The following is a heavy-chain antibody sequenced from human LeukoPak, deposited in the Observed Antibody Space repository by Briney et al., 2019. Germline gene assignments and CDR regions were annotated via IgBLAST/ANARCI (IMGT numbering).Heavy chain of an antibody. CDR1: GGSISSYY. CDR2: IYYTGST. J-gene: IGHJ4*02. Sequence: PSETLSLTCTVSGGSISSYYWNWIRQPPGKGLEWIGYIYYTGSTKYNPSLKSRVTISVDTSKNQFSLNLVSVTAADTAVYYCARGVYGDYTDFDYWGQGTLVTVSS. V-gene: IGHV4-59*01. D-gene: IGHD4-17*01. CDR3: ARGVYGDYTDFDY.